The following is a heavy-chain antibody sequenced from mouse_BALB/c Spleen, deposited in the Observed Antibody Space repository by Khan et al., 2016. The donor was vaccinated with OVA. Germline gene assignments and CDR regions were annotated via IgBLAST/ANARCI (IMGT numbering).Heavy chain of an antibody. V-gene: IGHV1-69*02. CDR1: GYTFSSYW. CDR2: IDPSDSHT. J-gene: IGHJ3*01. Sequence: QVQLQQPGAELVKPGASVKLSCKASGYTFSSYWMHWVKQRPGQGLEWIGEIDPSDSHTNYKQKFKGKATLNVDKSSSTAYMHLRSLTSEDAAVSDCARSYYYGSSTCFAYWGQGTLVTVSA. CDR3: ARSYYYGSSTCFAY. D-gene: IGHD1-1*01.